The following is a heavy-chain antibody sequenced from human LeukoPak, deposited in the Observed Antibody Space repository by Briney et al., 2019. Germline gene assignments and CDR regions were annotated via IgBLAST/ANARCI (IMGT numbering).Heavy chain of an antibody. J-gene: IGHJ1*01. Sequence: GESLKISCKGSGYSFTSYWIGWVRQVPGKGLEWVGIIYPADSTAKYSPSFQGQVTISANKSISTAYLQWSSLKASDTAMYYCARQLTDGDYDYFQHWGQGTLVTVSS. D-gene: IGHD4-17*01. CDR1: GYSFTSYW. CDR2: IYPADSTA. CDR3: ARQLTDGDYDYFQH. V-gene: IGHV5-51*01.